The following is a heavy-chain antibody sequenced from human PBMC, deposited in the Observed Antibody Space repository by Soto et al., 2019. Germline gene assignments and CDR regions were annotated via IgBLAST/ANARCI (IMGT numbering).Heavy chain of an antibody. Sequence: QVQLVESGGGVVQPGRSLRLSCAASGFTFSSYAMHWVRQAPGKGLEWVALIWSDGINEKHADSVKGRFTIYRDNSKNTLYLQMNSLRAEDAAVYYCARGAGSGAYLIHYCGQGTLVTVS. D-gene: IGHD1-26*01. J-gene: IGHJ4*02. V-gene: IGHV3-33*01. CDR1: GFTFSSYA. CDR2: IWSDGINE. CDR3: ARGAGSGAYLIHY.